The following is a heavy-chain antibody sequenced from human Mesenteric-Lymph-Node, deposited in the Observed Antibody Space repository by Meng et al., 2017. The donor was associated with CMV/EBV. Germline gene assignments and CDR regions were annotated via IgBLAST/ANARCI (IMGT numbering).Heavy chain of an antibody. CDR1: GCTFNRYA. J-gene: IGHJ4*02. CDR3: AREGNSGYPAY. Sequence: SCKASGCTFNRYAMNWVRQAPGQGLEWMGWINTNTGSPAYAQGFSGRFVFSLDTSVSTAYLQISSLKAEDTAVYYCAREGNSGYPAYWGQGTLVTVSS. CDR2: INTNTGSP. V-gene: IGHV7-4-1*02. D-gene: IGHD5-12*01.